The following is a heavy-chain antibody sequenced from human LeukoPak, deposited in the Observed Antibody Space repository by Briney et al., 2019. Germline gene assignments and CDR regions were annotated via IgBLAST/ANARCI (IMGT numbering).Heavy chain of an antibody. CDR1: GYTFTSYG. D-gene: IGHD2-2*02. CDR2: ISAYNGNT. J-gene: IGHJ4*02. Sequence: ASVKVSCKASGYTFTSYGISWVRQAPGQGLEWMGWISAYNGNTNYAQKLQGRVTMTTDTSTSTAYMELRSLRSDDTAVYYCARVLVPVPAAIQRGPFDYWGQGTLVTVSS. V-gene: IGHV1-18*01. CDR3: ARVLVPVPAAIQRGPFDY.